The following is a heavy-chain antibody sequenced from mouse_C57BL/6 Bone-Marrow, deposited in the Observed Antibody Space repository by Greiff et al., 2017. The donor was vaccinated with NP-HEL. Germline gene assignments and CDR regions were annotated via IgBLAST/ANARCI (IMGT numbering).Heavy chain of an antibody. CDR1: GYSITSGYY. J-gene: IGHJ4*01. CDR3: ATTVQAHYYAMDY. D-gene: IGHD3-2*02. CDR2: ISYDGSN. V-gene: IGHV3-6*01. Sequence: DVQLQESGPGLVKPSQSLSLTCSVTGYSITSGYYWNWIRQFPGNKLEWMGYISYDGSNNYNPSLKNRISITRDTSKNQFFLKLNSVTTEDTATYYCATTVQAHYYAMDYWGQGTSVTVSS.